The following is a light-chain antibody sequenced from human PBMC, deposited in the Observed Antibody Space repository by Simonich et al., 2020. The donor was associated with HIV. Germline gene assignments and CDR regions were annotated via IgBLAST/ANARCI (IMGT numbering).Light chain of an antibody. CDR2: DVN. CDR1: SSDVGGYNS. J-gene: IGLJ3*02. V-gene: IGLV2-23*02. CDR3: CSYAGSGTWV. Sequence: QSALTQPASVSGSPGQSITISCTGTSSDVGGYNSVSWYQQHPGKAPKLMIYDVNKRPSGISNRFSGSKSGNTASLTISGLQAEDEADYYCCSYAGSGTWVFGGGTKLTVL.